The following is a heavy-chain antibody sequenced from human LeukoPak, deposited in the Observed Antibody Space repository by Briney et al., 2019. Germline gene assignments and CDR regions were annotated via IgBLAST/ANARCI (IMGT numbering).Heavy chain of an antibody. V-gene: IGHV4-34*01. J-gene: IGHJ4*02. CDR2: INHSGST. CDR3: ARGPPVSDFWSGKFDY. CDR1: GGSFSGYY. D-gene: IGHD3-3*01. Sequence: KSSETLSLTCAVYGGSFSGYYWSWIRQPPGKGLEWIGEINHSGSTNYNPSLKSRVTISVDTSKNQFSLKLSSVTAADTAVYYCARGPPVSDFWSGKFDYWGQGTLVTVSS.